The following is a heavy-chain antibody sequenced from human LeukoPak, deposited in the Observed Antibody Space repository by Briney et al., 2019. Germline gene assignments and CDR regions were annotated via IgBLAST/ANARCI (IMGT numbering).Heavy chain of an antibody. J-gene: IGHJ4*02. V-gene: IGHV4-34*01. CDR2: INHSGST. Sequence: NPSETLSLTCTVSGGSISSYYWSWIRQPPGKGLEWIGEINHSGSTNYNPSLKSRVTISVDTSKNQFSLKLSSVTAADTAVYYCARSPTPQYYGSGKDYWGQGTLVTVSS. D-gene: IGHD3-10*01. CDR1: GGSISSYY. CDR3: ARSPTPQYYGSGKDY.